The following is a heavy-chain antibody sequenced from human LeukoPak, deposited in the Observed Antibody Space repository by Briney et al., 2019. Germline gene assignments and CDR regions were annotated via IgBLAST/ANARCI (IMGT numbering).Heavy chain of an antibody. CDR3: AHSRHSFSWYDY. D-gene: IGHD6-13*01. Sequence: SGPTLVNPPQTLTLTCTFSCFSFSTRRVGVGWIRQPPGKALEWLALNSWNEDKCYSPSPMSRLTFTMNPSKNQVVITVTNMYPVDTATYYCAHSRHSFSWYDYWGQGTLVTVSS. CDR2: NSWNEDK. J-gene: IGHJ4*02. CDR1: CFSFSTRRVG. V-gene: IGHV2-5*01.